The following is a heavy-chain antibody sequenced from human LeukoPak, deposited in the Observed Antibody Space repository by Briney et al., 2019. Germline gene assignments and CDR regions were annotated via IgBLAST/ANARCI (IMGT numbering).Heavy chain of an antibody. D-gene: IGHD6-13*01. Sequence: GRSLRLSCAASGFTFSSYGMHWVRQAPGKGLERVAVISYDGSNKYYADSVKGRFTISSDNSKNTLYMQMNRLRTDDTAVYYWAKGVQQLVGSWFDPWGQGTLVTVSS. CDR3: AKGVQQLVGSWFDP. J-gene: IGHJ5*02. CDR1: GFTFSSYG. V-gene: IGHV3-30*18. CDR2: ISYDGSNK.